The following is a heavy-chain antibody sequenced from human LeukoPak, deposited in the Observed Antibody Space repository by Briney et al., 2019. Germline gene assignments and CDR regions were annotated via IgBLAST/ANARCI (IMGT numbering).Heavy chain of an antibody. Sequence: GGSLRLSCAASGFNLSDYYMTWIRRAPGKGVEWLSYISSTTGRTIYYADSVKGRFTISRDNTKNSLFLQMVSLRVEDTAVYYCARYYSDGFDVWGQGTVVTVSS. CDR3: ARYYSDGFDV. CDR2: ISSTTGRTI. V-gene: IGHV3-11*04. CDR1: GFNLSDYY. J-gene: IGHJ3*01. D-gene: IGHD3-10*01.